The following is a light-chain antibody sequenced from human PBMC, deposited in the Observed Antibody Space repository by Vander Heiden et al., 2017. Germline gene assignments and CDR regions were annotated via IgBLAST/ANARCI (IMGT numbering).Light chain of an antibody. V-gene: IGKV1-5*03. CDR3: QQYNTYHT. CDR2: QAS. J-gene: IGKJ2*01. Sequence: DIQMTQSPSTMSASVGDRVTITYRASQYIGSRLAWYQQKPGKAPNLLIYQASTLGTGVPSRFSGSGSGTEFTLTISSLQPDDFATYYCQQYNTYHTFGQGTKLEIK. CDR1: QYIGSR.